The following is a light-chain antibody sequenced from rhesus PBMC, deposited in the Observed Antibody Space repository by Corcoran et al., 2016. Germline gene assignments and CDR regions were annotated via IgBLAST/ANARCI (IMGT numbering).Light chain of an antibody. Sequence: DIQMTQSPSSLSASVGDTVTITCRASQGISSWLAWYQQKPGTAPKLLIYKASSLQSGVPSRFSGSRSGTDLTLTISSLQSEDFATYYCQQYSTTPWTFGQGTKVEIK. CDR1: QGISSW. CDR3: QQYSTTPWT. CDR2: KAS. V-gene: IGKV1-22*01. J-gene: IGKJ1*01.